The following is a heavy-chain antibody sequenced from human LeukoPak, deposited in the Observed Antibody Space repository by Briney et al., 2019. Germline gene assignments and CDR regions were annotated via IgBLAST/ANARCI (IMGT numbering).Heavy chain of an antibody. CDR1: GFAFKNYA. Sequence: GGSVRLSCAASGFAFKNYAMTWVRQAPGKGLQWVSNINDNGGQRHYADSVKGRFTISRDNSKNTLFLQMDSLRAEDTAVYYCAKTQWKVGATDYFDYWGRGILVTVSS. CDR2: INDNGGQR. V-gene: IGHV3-23*01. CDR3: AKTQWKVGATDYFDY. D-gene: IGHD1-26*01. J-gene: IGHJ4*01.